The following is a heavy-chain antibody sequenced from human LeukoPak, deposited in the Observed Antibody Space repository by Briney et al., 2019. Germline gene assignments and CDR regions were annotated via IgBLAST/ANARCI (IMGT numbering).Heavy chain of an antibody. D-gene: IGHD3-10*01. J-gene: IGHJ4*02. V-gene: IGHV3-30*18. Sequence: GGSLRLSCAASGFTFSSYGMHWVRQAPGKGLEWVAVISYDGSNKYYADFVKGRFTISRDNSKNTLYLQMNSLRAEDTAVYYCAKTRITMVRGEGLDYWGQGTLVTVSS. CDR2: ISYDGSNK. CDR3: AKTRITMVRGEGLDY. CDR1: GFTFSSYG.